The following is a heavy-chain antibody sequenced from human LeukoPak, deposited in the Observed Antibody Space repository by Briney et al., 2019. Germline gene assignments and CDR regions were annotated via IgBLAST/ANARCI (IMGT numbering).Heavy chain of an antibody. CDR1: GYSINNGFY. CDR3: ARGDSGWYLGLGFDY. J-gene: IGHJ4*02. V-gene: IGHV4-38-2*02. CDR2: IYSSGST. D-gene: IGHD6-19*01. Sequence: PSETLSLTCTVSGYSINNGFYWGWIRQPPGKGLEWIGSIYSSGSTFYNPSLKSRVTISVDTSKNQVSLKLRSVTAADTAVYYCARGDSGWYLGLGFDYWGQGTLVTVSS.